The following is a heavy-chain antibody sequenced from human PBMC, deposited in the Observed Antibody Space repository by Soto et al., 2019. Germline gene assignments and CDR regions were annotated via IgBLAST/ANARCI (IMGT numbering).Heavy chain of an antibody. Sequence: GSLRLSCAASGFTFSSYWMSWVRQAPGKGLEWVANIKQDGSEKYYVDSVKGRFTISRDNAKNSLYLQMNSLRAEDTAVYYCARETIYDYIWGSYRYSGDDAFDIWGQGTMVTVSS. CDR3: ARETIYDYIWGSYRYSGDDAFDI. D-gene: IGHD3-16*02. CDR2: IKQDGSEK. CDR1: GFTFSSYW. V-gene: IGHV3-7*01. J-gene: IGHJ3*02.